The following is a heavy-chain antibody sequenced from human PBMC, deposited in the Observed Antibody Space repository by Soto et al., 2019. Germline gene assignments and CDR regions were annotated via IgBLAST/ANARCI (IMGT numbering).Heavy chain of an antibody. CDR2: ISGSGGST. V-gene: IGHV3-23*01. CDR1: GFTFSSYA. CDR3: AKDGAGGFGELFQNYYYMDV. J-gene: IGHJ6*03. Sequence: GGSLRLSCAASGFTFSSYAMSWVRQAPGKGLEWVSAISGSGGSTYYADSVKGRFTISRDNSKNTLYLQMNSLRAEDTAVYYCAKDGAGGFGELFQNYYYMDVWGKGTTVTVSS. D-gene: IGHD3-10*01.